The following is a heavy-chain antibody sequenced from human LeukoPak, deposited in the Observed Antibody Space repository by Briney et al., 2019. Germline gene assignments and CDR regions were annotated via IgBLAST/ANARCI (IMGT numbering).Heavy chain of an antibody. CDR2: IGSAGDT. Sequence: GGSLRLSCAASGFAFSSYDMHWVRQATGKGLEWVSTIGSAGDTYYPGSVKGRFTISRGTAKNSFYLQMNSLRAGDTAVYYCARDWEEQWSDWGQGTLVTVSS. D-gene: IGHD6-19*01. J-gene: IGHJ4*02. CDR1: GFAFSSYD. CDR3: ARDWEEQWSD. V-gene: IGHV3-13*01.